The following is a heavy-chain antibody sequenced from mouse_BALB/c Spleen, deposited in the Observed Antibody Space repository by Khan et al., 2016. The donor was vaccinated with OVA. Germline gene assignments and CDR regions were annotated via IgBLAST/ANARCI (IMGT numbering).Heavy chain of an antibody. J-gene: IGHJ4*01. CDR3: AKGVWSYYYTLDY. CDR1: GFSLSDYG. CDR2: IWGGGST. Sequence: VPLQQSGPGLVAPSQNLSITCTVSGFSLSDYGVSWIRQPPGKGLEWLGVIWGGGSTYYNSALKSRLSISKDNSKSQVFLKMSSLQSDDTAMFYCAKGVWSYYYTLDYWGQGTSVTVSS. V-gene: IGHV2-6-5*01.